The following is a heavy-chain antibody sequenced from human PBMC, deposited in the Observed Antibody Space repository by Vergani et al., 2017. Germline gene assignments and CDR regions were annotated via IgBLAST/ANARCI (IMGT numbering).Heavy chain of an antibody. CDR3: AKAQYYYDSSGYANWFDP. CDR1: GFTFSDYY. Sequence: VQLVESGGGLVKPGGSLRLSCAASGFTFSDYYMSWIRQAPGKGLEWVSGISWNSGSIGYADSVKGRFTISRDNAKNSLYLQMNSLRAEDTALYYCAKAQYYYDSSGYANWFDPWGQGTLVTVSS. V-gene: IGHV3-9*01. D-gene: IGHD3-22*01. J-gene: IGHJ5*02. CDR2: ISWNSGSI.